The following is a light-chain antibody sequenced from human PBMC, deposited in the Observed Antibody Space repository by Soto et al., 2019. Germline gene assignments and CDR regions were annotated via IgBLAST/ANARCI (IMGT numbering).Light chain of an antibody. J-gene: IGLJ1*01. Sequence: QSVLTQPPSVSGAPGQRVTISCTXXXXXIGAGYDVHWYQQLPGTAPKLLIYGNSNRPSGVPDRFSGSKSGTSASLAITGLQAEDEADYYCQSYDSSLSGYVFGTGTKLTVL. CDR3: QSYDSSLSGYV. CDR1: XXXIGAGYD. CDR2: GNS. V-gene: IGLV1-40*01.